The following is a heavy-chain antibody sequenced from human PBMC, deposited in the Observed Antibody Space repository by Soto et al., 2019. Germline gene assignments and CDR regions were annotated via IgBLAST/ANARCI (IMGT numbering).Heavy chain of an antibody. CDR3: ARGVPSSSSWYGPNCFDP. Sequence: QVQLQQWGAGLLKPSETLSLTCAVYGGSFSGYYWSWIRQPPGKGLEWIGEINHSGSTNYNPSLKSRVTISVDTSKNQFSLKLSSVTAADTAVYYCARGVPSSSSWYGPNCFDPWGQGTLVTVSS. J-gene: IGHJ5*02. CDR1: GGSFSGYY. CDR2: INHSGST. V-gene: IGHV4-34*01. D-gene: IGHD6-13*01.